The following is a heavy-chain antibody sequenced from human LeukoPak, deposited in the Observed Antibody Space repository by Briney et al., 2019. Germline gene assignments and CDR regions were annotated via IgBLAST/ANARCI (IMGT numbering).Heavy chain of an antibody. V-gene: IGHV4-34*01. CDR2: INDSGST. CDR3: ARGPYGAVAYNWFDP. J-gene: IGHJ5*02. CDR1: GGSFSGYY. Sequence: PSETLSLTCAVYGGSFSGYYWSWLRQPPGKGLEWIGEINDSGSTNYNPSLKSRVTISVDTSKNQFSLKLSSVTAADTAVYYCARGPYGAVAYNWFDPWGQGTLVTVSS. D-gene: IGHD6-19*01.